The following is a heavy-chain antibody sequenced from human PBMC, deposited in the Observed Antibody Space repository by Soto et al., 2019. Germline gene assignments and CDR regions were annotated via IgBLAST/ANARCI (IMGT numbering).Heavy chain of an antibody. Sequence: EVQLVESGGGLVQPGRSLRLSCATSGFTFDDYAMHWVRQAPGKGLEWVSGISWNSGSIGYADSVKGRFTISRDNAKNSLYLQMNSLRAEDTALYYCAKSRGVTAWYYYGMDVWGQGTTVTVSS. D-gene: IGHD3-10*01. CDR1: GFTFDDYA. J-gene: IGHJ6*02. CDR3: AKSRGVTAWYYYGMDV. CDR2: ISWNSGSI. V-gene: IGHV3-9*01.